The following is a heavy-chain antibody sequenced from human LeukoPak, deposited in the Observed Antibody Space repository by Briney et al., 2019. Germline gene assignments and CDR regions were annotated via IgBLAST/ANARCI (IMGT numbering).Heavy chain of an antibody. D-gene: IGHD6-13*01. Sequence: SVKVSCKASGGTFSSYAISWVRQAPGQGLEWMGRIIPIFGTANYAQKFQGRVTITADKSTSTAYMELSSLRSEDTAVYYCASAAAYKSRYYYYGMDVWGQGTTVTVSS. CDR1: GGTFSSYA. CDR3: ASAAAYKSRYYYYGMDV. V-gene: IGHV1-69*06. J-gene: IGHJ6*02. CDR2: IIPIFGTA.